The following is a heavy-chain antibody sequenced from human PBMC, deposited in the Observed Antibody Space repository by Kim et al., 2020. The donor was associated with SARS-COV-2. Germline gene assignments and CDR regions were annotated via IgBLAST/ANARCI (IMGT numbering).Heavy chain of an antibody. V-gene: IGHV3-11*06. CDR2: ISSSSSYT. D-gene: IGHD2-2*02. CDR3: AREIYCSSTSCYMRGGFDY. CDR1: GFTFSDYY. J-gene: IGHJ4*02. Sequence: GGSLRLSCAASGFTFSDYYMSWIRQAPGKGLEWVSYISSSSSYTNYADSVKGRFTISRDNAKNSLYLQMNSLRAEDTAVYYCAREIYCSSTSCYMRGGFDYWGQGTLVTVSS.